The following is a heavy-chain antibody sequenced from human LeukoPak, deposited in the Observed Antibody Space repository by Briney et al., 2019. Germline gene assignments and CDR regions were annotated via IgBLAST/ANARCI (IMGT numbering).Heavy chain of an antibody. CDR3: ARYSSSSGVDY. J-gene: IGHJ4*02. CDR2: IYYSGST. D-gene: IGHD6-6*01. Sequence: SETLSLTCTVSGGSISSHYWSWIRQPPGKGLEWIGYIYYSGSTNYNPSLKGRVTISVDTSKNQFSLKLSSVTAADTAVYYCARYSSSSGVDYWGQGTLVTVSS. V-gene: IGHV4-59*11. CDR1: GGSISSHY.